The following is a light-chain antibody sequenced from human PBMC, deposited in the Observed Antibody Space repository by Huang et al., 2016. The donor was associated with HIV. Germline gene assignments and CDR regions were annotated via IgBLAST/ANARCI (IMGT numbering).Light chain of an antibody. Sequence: DIVMTPSPLSLPVTLGEPASISCRSSQSLLHSNGYNYLDWYLQKPGQSPQLLIYLGSNRASGVPDRFSGSGSGTDFTLKISRVEAEDVGVYYCMQALQTPYTFGQGTKLEIK. CDR1: QSLLHSNGYNY. V-gene: IGKV2-28*01. CDR3: MQALQTPYT. CDR2: LGS. J-gene: IGKJ2*01.